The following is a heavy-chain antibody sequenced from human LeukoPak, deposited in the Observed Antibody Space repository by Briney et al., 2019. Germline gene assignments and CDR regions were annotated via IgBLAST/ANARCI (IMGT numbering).Heavy chain of an antibody. D-gene: IGHD5-18*01. CDR2: ISYDGSNK. CDR1: GFTFSSYG. J-gene: IGHJ6*02. V-gene: IGHV3-30*18. CDR3: AKDGSYGADYYYYGMDV. Sequence: GGSLRLSCAASGFTFSSYGMHWVRQAPGKGLEWVAVISYDGSNKYYADSVKGRFTISRDNSKNTLYLQMNSLRAEDTAVYYCAKDGSYGADYYYYGMDVWGQGTTVTVSS.